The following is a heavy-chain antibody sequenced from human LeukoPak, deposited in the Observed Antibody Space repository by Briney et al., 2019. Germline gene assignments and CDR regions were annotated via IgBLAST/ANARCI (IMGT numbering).Heavy chain of an antibody. CDR3: ARPTGRGGYPTDPFDI. Sequence: SETLSLTCAVSGGSISSSNWWSWVRQPPGKGLEWIGEIYHSGSTNYNPSPKSRVTISVDKSKNQFSLKVSSVTAADTAVYYCARPTGRGGYPTDPFDIWGQGTMVTVSS. CDR2: IYHSGST. V-gene: IGHV4-4*02. J-gene: IGHJ3*02. CDR1: GGSISSSNW. D-gene: IGHD6-25*01.